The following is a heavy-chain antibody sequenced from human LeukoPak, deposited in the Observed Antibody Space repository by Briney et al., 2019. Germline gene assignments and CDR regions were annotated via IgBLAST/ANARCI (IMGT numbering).Heavy chain of an antibody. CDR1: GFTFSSYA. J-gene: IGHJ4*02. CDR3: ARVPDYYDSSGYAEGIDY. V-gene: IGHV3-30-3*01. Sequence: PGGSLRLSCAASGFTFSSYAMSWVRQAPGKGLEWVAVISYDGSNKYYADSVKGRFTISRDNSKNTLYLQMNSLRAEDTAVYYCARVPDYYDSSGYAEGIDYWGQGTLVTVSS. CDR2: ISYDGSNK. D-gene: IGHD3-22*01.